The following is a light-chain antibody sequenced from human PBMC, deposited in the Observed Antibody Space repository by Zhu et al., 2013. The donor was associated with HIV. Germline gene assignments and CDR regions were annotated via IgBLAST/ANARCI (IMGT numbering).Light chain of an antibody. Sequence: DIQMTQSPSSLSASVGDRVTITCRASHSINTYLNWYQQIPGKAPNLLIYAASTLHSGVPSRFSGSGSGTDFTLTINSLQPEDFATYYCQQFHDQVASFGPGTRVDFK. J-gene: IGKJ3*01. V-gene: IGKV1-39*01. CDR3: QQFHDQVAS. CDR1: HSINTY. CDR2: AAS.